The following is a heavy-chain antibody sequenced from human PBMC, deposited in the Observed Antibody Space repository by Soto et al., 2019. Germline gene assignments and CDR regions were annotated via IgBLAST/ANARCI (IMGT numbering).Heavy chain of an antibody. J-gene: IGHJ4*02. D-gene: IGHD5-12*01. CDR1: GFTFSSDA. CDR2: ISGSGGST. CDR3: AKDPPEGVATIFGY. V-gene: IGHV3-23*01. Sequence: GVSLRLSCAASGFTFSSDAMSWVRQAPGKGLEWVSAISGSGGSTYYADSVKGRFTISRDNSKNTLYLQMNSLRAEDTAVYYCAKDPPEGVATIFGYWGQGTLVTVSS.